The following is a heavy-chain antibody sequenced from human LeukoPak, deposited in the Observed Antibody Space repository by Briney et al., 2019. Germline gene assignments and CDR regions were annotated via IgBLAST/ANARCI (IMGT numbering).Heavy chain of an antibody. CDR2: IYSGGST. CDR1: GFTVSSNY. J-gene: IGHJ3*02. D-gene: IGHD4-17*01. CDR3: ARLYGPDAFDI. Sequence: GGSLRLSCAASGFTVSSNYMSWVRQAPGKGLEWVSVIYSGGSTSYADSVKGRFTISRDSSKNTLFLQMSSLRAEDTAVYYCARLYGPDAFDIWGQGTMVTVSS. V-gene: IGHV3-66*01.